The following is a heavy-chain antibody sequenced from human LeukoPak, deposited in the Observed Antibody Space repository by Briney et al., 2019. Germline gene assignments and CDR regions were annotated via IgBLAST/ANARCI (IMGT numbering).Heavy chain of an antibody. V-gene: IGHV4-4*07. CDR3: ARGDSSPLYFDY. D-gene: IGHD6-13*01. CDR2: IYTSGST. J-gene: IGHJ4*02. CDR1: GGSMSSYY. Sequence: SETLSLTCTVSGGSMSSYYWSWIRQPAGKGLEWIGRIYTSGSTNYNPSLQSRVTMSVDTSKNQFSLKLSSVTAADTAVYYCARGDSSPLYFDYWGQGTLVTVSS.